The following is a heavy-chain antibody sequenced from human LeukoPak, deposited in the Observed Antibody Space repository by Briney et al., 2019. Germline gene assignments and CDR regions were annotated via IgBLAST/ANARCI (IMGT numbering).Heavy chain of an antibody. D-gene: IGHD3-22*01. CDR3: ARDNHYYDSSGSLSLAFDI. J-gene: IGHJ3*02. CDR1: GGSISSYY. Sequence: PSETLSLTCTVSGGSISSYYWSWIRQPPGKGLEWIGYIYYSGSTNYNPSLKSRVTISVDTSKNQFSLKLSSVTAADTAVYYCARDNHYYDSSGSLSLAFDIWGQGTMVTVSS. V-gene: IGHV4-59*12. CDR2: IYYSGST.